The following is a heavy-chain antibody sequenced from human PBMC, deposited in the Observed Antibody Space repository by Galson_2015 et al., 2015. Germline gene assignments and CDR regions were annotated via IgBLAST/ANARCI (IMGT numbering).Heavy chain of an antibody. CDR2: IYWNDDK. D-gene: IGHD3-10*01. V-gene: IGHV2-5*01. CDR1: GFSLRSSGMG. J-gene: IGHJ6*02. CDR3: AHDRGYYYGSGIDHYLYGMDV. Sequence: PALVKPTQTLTLTCTFSGFSLRSSGMGVGWIRQPPGKAPEWLAVIYWNDDKRYCPSLRSRLSITKDTSKNQVVLAMTNMDPVDTATYYCAHDRGYYYGSGIDHYLYGMDVRGQGTMVTVSS.